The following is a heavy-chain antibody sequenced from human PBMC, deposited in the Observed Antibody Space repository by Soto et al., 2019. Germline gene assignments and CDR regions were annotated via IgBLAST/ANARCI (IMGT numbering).Heavy chain of an antibody. Sequence: QVQLVESGGGVVQPGTSLRISCEVSGISFSRYGMHWVCRAPGKGLEWVAVIWYDGSNKYYVDSVKGRFSISRDNSKNTLYLQMNNLRDEDTAVYYCARDCSGGTCYYFDYWGQGTLVTVSS. V-gene: IGHV3-33*01. CDR1: GISFSRYG. D-gene: IGHD2-15*01. CDR2: IWYDGSNK. CDR3: ARDCSGGTCYYFDY. J-gene: IGHJ4*02.